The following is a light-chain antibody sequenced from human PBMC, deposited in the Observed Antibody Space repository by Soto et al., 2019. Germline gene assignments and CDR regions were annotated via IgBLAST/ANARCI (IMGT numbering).Light chain of an antibody. CDR1: QSVSSS. Sequence: EIVLTQSPGTLSLSPGERATLSCRASQSVSSSLACYQQKPGQAPRLLIYGASTRATGIPAWFSGSGSGTEFTLTISSLQSEDFAVYYCQQYNNWPLTFGGGTKVDIK. CDR3: QQYNNWPLT. CDR2: GAS. J-gene: IGKJ4*01. V-gene: IGKV3-15*01.